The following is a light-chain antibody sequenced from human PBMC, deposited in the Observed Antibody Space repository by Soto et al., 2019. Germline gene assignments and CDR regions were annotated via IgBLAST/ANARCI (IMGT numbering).Light chain of an antibody. CDR2: YAS. V-gene: IGKV1-5*01. J-gene: IGKJ2*03. CDR1: QSVSSR. CDR3: QKYNSDSRHS. Sequence: SVGDRITITCRASQSVSSRLAWYQQKPGKAPKPLSYYASSLECGVPSRFSGRRSGTEVTRTISSLQTNDCATYYCQKYNSDSRHSFGQGTKVDIK.